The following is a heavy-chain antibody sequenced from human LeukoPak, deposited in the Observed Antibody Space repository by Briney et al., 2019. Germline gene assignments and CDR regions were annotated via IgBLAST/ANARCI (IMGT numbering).Heavy chain of an antibody. D-gene: IGHD3-10*01. CDR3: ARNLWFGELIFDY. Sequence: PSETLSLTCTVSGGSISSHYWSWIRQPSGEGLEWIGYIYYSGSTNYNPSLKSRVTISVDTSKNQFSLKLSSVTAADTAVYYCARNLWFGELIFDYWGQGTLVTVSS. CDR2: IYYSGST. J-gene: IGHJ4*02. CDR1: GGSISSHY. V-gene: IGHV4-59*11.